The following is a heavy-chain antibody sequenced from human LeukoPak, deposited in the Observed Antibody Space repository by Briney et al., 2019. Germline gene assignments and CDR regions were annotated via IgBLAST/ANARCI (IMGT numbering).Heavy chain of an antibody. D-gene: IGHD6-19*01. CDR2: IYSGGST. CDR3: ARGIVVAAPVY. V-gene: IGHV3-66*01. J-gene: IGHJ4*02. Sequence: GGSLRLSCEPSGFTVSSNYMSWVRQAPGKGLEWVSVIYSGGSTYYADSVKGRFTISRDNSKNTLYLQMNSLRAEDTAAYYCARGIVVAAPVYWGQGTLVTVSS. CDR1: GFTVSSNY.